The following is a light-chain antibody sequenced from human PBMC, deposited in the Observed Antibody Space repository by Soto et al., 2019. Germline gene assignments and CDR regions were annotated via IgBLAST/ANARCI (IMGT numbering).Light chain of an antibody. CDR3: CSYVGSYSYV. V-gene: IGLV2-11*01. CDR2: DVI. J-gene: IGLJ1*01. CDR1: SSDVGGYNS. Sequence: SALTQPRSVSGSPGQSVTVSCIGTSSDVGGYNSVSWYQEHPGKAPKLMIYDVIKRPSGVPDRFSGSKSGNTASLTISGLLAEDEADYYCCSYVGSYSYVFGTGTKV.